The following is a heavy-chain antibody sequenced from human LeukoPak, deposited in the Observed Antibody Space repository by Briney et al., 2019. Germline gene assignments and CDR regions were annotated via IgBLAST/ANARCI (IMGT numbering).Heavy chain of an antibody. V-gene: IGHV3-64*01. D-gene: IGHD6-6*01. Sequence: PGGSLRLSCAASGFTFSSYGMQWVRQAPGKGVEYVSAISTNGDDTYYANSVKGRFTIYRDNSKHTVYLQMGSLRAEDMAMYYCARTYTISSVYFHYWGQGTLVTVSS. J-gene: IGHJ4*02. CDR2: ISTNGDDT. CDR3: ARTYTISSVYFHY. CDR1: GFTFSSYG.